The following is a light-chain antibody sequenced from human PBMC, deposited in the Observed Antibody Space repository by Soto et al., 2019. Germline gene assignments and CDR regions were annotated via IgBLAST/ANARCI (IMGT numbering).Light chain of an antibody. V-gene: IGKV3-15*01. Sequence: EIVMTQSPATLSVSAGERATLSCRASESVSSLAWYQQKPGQVPRLLIYDASSRATGIPARFSGSGSGTEFTLTISSLQSEDFAVYYCQQYNKWPLTFGGGTKVEIK. CDR3: QQYNKWPLT. J-gene: IGKJ4*01. CDR2: DAS. CDR1: ESVSS.